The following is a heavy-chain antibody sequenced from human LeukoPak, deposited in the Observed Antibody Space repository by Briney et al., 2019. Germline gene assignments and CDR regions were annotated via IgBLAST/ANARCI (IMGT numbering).Heavy chain of an antibody. Sequence: ASVKVSCKASGYTFTGQYTHWVRQVPGQGLEWMGWTNPNSGDTNYAQRFQGRVTMTEDTSISTAYMELSSLRSDDTAMYHCARGVGTAADYWGQGTLVTVSS. J-gene: IGHJ4*02. CDR2: TNPNSGDT. D-gene: IGHD1-7*01. CDR3: ARGVGTAADY. V-gene: IGHV1-2*02. CDR1: GYTFTGQY.